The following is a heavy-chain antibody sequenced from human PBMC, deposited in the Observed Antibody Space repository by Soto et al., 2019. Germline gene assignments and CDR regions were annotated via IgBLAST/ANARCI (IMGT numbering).Heavy chain of an antibody. V-gene: IGHV4-39*02. Sequence: SETLSLTCTVSGGSISSSSYYWGWIRQPPGKGLEWIGSFYYSGNTYYNPSLKSRVTISVDTSKNQFSLKLSSVTAADTAVYYCARDSSSWDHFDYWGQGTLVTVSS. D-gene: IGHD6-13*01. CDR1: GGSISSSSYY. CDR2: FYYSGNT. CDR3: ARDSSSWDHFDY. J-gene: IGHJ4*02.